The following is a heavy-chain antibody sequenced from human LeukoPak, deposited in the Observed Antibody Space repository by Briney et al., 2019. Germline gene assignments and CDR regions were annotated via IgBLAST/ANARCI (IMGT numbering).Heavy chain of an antibody. V-gene: IGHV4-4*07. CDR1: GGSISSYY. J-gene: IGHJ4*02. Sequence: SETLSLTCTASGGSISSYYWSWIRQPAGKGLEWIGRIYTSGSTNYNPSLKSRVTMSVDTSKNQFSLKQSSVTAADTAVYYCATGDYYGSGSSNYWGQGTLVTVSS. CDR2: IYTSGST. D-gene: IGHD3-10*01. CDR3: ATGDYYGSGSSNY.